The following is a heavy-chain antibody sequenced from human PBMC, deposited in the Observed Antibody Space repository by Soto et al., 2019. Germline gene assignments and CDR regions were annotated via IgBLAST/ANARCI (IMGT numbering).Heavy chain of an antibody. Sequence: DSVKVSFKSSGYPFTSYGYTWVRQAPGQGLEWLGWISPYFGKTNYAQKFQGRMTLTTDTSMGTAFMELKSLRSDDAAVYYCARDLQEVAGTIDYWGPGTMVTVSS. CDR2: ISPYFGKT. D-gene: IGHD6-19*01. CDR1: GYPFTSYG. J-gene: IGHJ4*02. CDR3: ARDLQEVAGTIDY. V-gene: IGHV1-18*01.